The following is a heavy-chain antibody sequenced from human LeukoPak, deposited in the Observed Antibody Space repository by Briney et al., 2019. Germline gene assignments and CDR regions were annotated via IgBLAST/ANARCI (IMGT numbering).Heavy chain of an antibody. V-gene: IGHV3-23*01. CDR1: EFTFNNYP. Sequence: GGSLRLSCPAPEFTFNNYPIPWVRQPPGKGGDWFSVISDSGDKRYCAGSVKGRFTITRDNSNNTLYLQMKSLRAEDTAVYYCAKTPDYDILTGTTFDNWGQGTLVTVSS. CDR2: ISDSGDKR. D-gene: IGHD3-9*01. CDR3: AKTPDYDILTGTTFDN. J-gene: IGHJ4*02.